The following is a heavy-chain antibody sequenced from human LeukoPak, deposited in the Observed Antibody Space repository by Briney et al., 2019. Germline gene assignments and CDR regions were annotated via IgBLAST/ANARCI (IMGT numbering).Heavy chain of an antibody. CDR2: ISGNGYTT. D-gene: IGHD5-18*01. V-gene: IGHV3-23*01. CDR1: GFTFSSYA. CDR3: AKEARGYSYVEPNWFDP. Sequence: GGSLRLSCAASGFTFSSYAMRWVRQPPGKGLEWLSSISGNGYTTYYADSVKGRFTVSRDNSKNTLFLQMNSLRAEDTAVYYCAKEARGYSYVEPNWFDPWGQGTLVTVSS. J-gene: IGHJ5*02.